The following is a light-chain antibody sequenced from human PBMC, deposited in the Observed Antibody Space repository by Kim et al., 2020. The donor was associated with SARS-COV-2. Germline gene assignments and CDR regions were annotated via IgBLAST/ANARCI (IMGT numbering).Light chain of an antibody. CDR3: SSYTSSSTGV. J-gene: IGLJ2*01. CDR1: SSDVGGYNY. Sequence: QSAQTQPASVSGSPGQSITISCTGTSSDVGGYNYVSWYQQHPGKAPKLMIYDVSNRPSGVSNRFSGSKSGNTASLTISGLQAEDEADYYCSSYTSSSTGVFGGGTQLTVL. V-gene: IGLV2-14*03. CDR2: DVS.